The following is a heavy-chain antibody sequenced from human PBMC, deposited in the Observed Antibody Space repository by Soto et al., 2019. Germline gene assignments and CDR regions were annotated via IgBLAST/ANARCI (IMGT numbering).Heavy chain of an antibody. V-gene: IGHV3-21*01. Sequence: GGSLRLSCAASGFTFRSFTMNWVRQAPGKGLEWVSTISSNSAYIYYTDALRGRFTISRDNAKNSLHLQMNSLRDEDTAVYYCARARMVRGVRYGMDVWGQGTTVTVSS. J-gene: IGHJ6*02. CDR1: GFTFRSFT. CDR3: ARARMVRGVRYGMDV. CDR2: ISSNSAYI. D-gene: IGHD3-10*01.